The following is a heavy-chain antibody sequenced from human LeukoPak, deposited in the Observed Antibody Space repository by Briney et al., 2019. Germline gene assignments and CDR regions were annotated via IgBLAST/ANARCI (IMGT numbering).Heavy chain of an antibody. CDR3: ARGVWAPFDS. J-gene: IGHJ4*02. V-gene: IGHV3-7*04. CDR1: GGSFNGHY. Sequence: ETLSLTCAVYGGSFNGHYWSWVRQAPGKGLEWVANIKQDGSEKNYVDSVKGRFSISRDNAKNSLILQMNSLRDEDTAVYYCARGVWAPFDSWGQGTLVSVSS. D-gene: IGHD7-27*01. CDR2: IKQDGSEK.